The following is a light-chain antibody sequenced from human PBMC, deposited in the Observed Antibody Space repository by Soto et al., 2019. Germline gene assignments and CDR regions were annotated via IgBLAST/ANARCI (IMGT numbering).Light chain of an antibody. CDR3: QSYDSSLSGSVV. CDR1: SSNIGAGYD. V-gene: IGLV1-40*01. CDR2: GNS. Sequence: QSVLTQPPSVSGAPGQRVTISCTGSSSNIGAGYDVHWYQQLPGTAPKLLIYGNSNRPSGVPDRFSGYKSGTSASLAITGLQAEDEAEYYCQSYDSSLSGSVVFGGGTKVTVL. J-gene: IGLJ2*01.